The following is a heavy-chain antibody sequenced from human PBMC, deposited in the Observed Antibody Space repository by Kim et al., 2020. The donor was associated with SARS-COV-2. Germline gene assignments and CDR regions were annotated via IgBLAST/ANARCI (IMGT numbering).Heavy chain of an antibody. V-gene: IGHV1-46*01. Sequence: TSYAQKFQGRVTMTRDTSTSTVYMELSSLRSEDTAVYYCARGSGDRDFDYWGQGTLVTVSS. CDR3: ARGSGDRDFDY. J-gene: IGHJ4*02. D-gene: IGHD2-21*02. CDR2: T.